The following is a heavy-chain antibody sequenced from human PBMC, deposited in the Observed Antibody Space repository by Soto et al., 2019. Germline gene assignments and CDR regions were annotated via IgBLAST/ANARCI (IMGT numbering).Heavy chain of an antibody. CDR2: INHSGST. CDR1: GGSFSGYY. D-gene: IGHD5-18*01. Sequence: SETLSLTCAVYGGSFSGYYWSWIRQPPGKGLEWIGEINHSGSTNYNPSLKSRVTISVDTSKNQFSLKLSSVTAADTAVYYCERLGYSYGYIGYWGQGTLVTVSS. CDR3: ERLGYSYGYIGY. J-gene: IGHJ4*02. V-gene: IGHV4-34*01.